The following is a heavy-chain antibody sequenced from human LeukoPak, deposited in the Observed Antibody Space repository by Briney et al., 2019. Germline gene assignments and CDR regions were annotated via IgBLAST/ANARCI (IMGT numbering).Heavy chain of an antibody. J-gene: IGHJ2*01. CDR2: ISGSGGST. V-gene: IGHV3-23*01. CDR1: GFTFSRHP. CDR3: AKALNYWYFDL. Sequence: PGGSLRLSCAASGFTFSRHPMSWVRQAPGKGLEWVSAISGSGGSTYYADSVKGRFTISRDNSRNTLYLQMNSLRAEDTATYYCAKALNYWYFDLWGRGNLDTVSS.